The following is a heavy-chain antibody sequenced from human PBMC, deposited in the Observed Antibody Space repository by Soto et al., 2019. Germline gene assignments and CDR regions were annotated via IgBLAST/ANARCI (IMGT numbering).Heavy chain of an antibody. CDR2: IWYDGSLK. V-gene: IGHV3-33*01. J-gene: IGHJ5*02. D-gene: IGHD4-4*01. CDR3: ARGATVINEGGNNWCDP. CDR1: GFTFSSYG. Sequence: QVQLVESGGGVVQPGRSLRLSCAVSGFTFSSYGMHWVRQAPGKGPEWVAVIWYDGSLKYYADSVKGRFTISRDNSKNTLNLQMNSLRAEDTARYYCARGATVINEGGNNWCDPWGQGTLVTVSS.